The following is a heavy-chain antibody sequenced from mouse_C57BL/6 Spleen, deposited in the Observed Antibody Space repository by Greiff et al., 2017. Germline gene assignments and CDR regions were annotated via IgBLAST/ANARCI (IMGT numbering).Heavy chain of an antibody. D-gene: IGHD1-1*01. Sequence: VQLQQSGPELVKPGASVTFSCKASGYAFSDSYMHWVKQRPGKGLEWIGRIYPGDGDTNYNRKFKGKATLTADKSSSTAYMQLSSLTSEHCTVYFGARGPRITAVVEYFDYWGQGTTLTVSS. CDR1: GYAFSDSY. CDR2: IYPGDGDT. CDR3: ARGPRITAVVEYFDY. J-gene: IGHJ2*01. V-gene: IGHV1-82*01.